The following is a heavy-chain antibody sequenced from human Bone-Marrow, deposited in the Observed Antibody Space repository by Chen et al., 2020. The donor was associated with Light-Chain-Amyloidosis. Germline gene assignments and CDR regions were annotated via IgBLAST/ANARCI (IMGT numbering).Heavy chain of an antibody. CDR1: GASISSYY. J-gene: IGHJ4*02. CDR3: VRGVDSYCAGGRSYATKYFDS. V-gene: IGHV4-59*01. D-gene: IGHD2-15*01. Sequence: QVQLQESGPGLVKPSETLSLTCTVSGASISSYYWTWIRQSPGRGLEWIGYSYYTGKTNYNPSLKSRITISVDRSKNQFCLELDSVTAADTAVYYCVRGVDSYCAGGRSYATKYFDSWGQGTPVTVSS. CDR2: SYYTGKT.